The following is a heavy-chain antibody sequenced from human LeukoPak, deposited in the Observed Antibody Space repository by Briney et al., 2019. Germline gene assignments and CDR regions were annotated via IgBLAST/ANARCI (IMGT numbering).Heavy chain of an antibody. CDR2: ISGSGGST. V-gene: IGHV3-23*01. CDR1: GFTFSSYA. J-gene: IGHJ4*02. Sequence: GGSLRLSCAASGFTFSSYAMSWVRQAPGKGLEWVSAISGSGGSTYYADSVKGRFTISRGNSKNTLYLQMNSLRAEDTAVYYCAKIAEAVSSSYYFDYWGQGTLVTVSS. CDR3: AKIAEAVSSSYYFDY. D-gene: IGHD2-21*01.